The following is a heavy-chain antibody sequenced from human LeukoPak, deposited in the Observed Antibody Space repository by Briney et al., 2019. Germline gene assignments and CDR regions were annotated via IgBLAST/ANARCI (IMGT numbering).Heavy chain of an antibody. Sequence: MPSETLSLTCAVYGGSFSNYYWSWIRQPPGKGLEWIGSIYYSGSTYYNPSLKSRVTISVDTSKNQFSLKLSSVTAADTAVYYCARHSPGDDWSGRNWFDPWGQGTLVTVSS. V-gene: IGHV4-39*01. D-gene: IGHD3-9*01. J-gene: IGHJ5*02. CDR3: ARHSPGDDWSGRNWFDP. CDR1: GGSFSNYY. CDR2: IYYSGST.